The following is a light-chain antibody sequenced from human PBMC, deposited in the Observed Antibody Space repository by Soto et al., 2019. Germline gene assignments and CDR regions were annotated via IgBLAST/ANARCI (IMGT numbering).Light chain of an antibody. V-gene: IGKV3-11*01. J-gene: IGKJ4*01. CDR1: QSISSY. CDR2: DAS. CDR3: QQYNSYSLT. Sequence: EVVLTQSPDTLSLPPGERATLSCRASQSISSYLAWYQQKPGQAPRLLIYDASSRATGIPARFSGSGSGTDFTLTINSLQPDDFATYYCQQYNSYSLTFGGGTKVDIK.